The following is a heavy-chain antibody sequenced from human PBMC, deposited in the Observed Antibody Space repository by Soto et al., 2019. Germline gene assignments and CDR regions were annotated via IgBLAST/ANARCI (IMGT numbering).Heavy chain of an antibody. CDR1: GYSFTSYW. Sequence: EVQLVQSGAEVKKPGESLKISCKGSGYSFTSYWIGWVRQIPGKGLEGMGIIYPGDSDTRYSPSFQGQVTISADKSISTPYLQGSSLKASDTAMYYCASAMIQWKHYYQMDVGSQSTTVTAS. J-gene: IGHJ6*02. CDR2: IYPGDSDT. V-gene: IGHV5-51*03. D-gene: IGHD3-16*01. CDR3: ASAMIQWKHYYQMDV.